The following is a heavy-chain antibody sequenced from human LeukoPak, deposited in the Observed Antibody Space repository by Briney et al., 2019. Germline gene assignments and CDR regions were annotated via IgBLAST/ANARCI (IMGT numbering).Heavy chain of an antibody. J-gene: IGHJ1*01. CDR3: ARDPLNSGWYEKYFQH. CDR2: ISSSSSYI. V-gene: IGHV3-21*01. Sequence: GGSLRPSCAASGFTFSSYSMNWVRQAPGKGLEWVSSISSSSSYIYYADSVKGRFTISRDNAKNSLYLQMNSLRAEDTAVYYCARDPLNSGWYEKYFQHWGQGTLVTVSS. CDR1: GFTFSSYS. D-gene: IGHD6-19*01.